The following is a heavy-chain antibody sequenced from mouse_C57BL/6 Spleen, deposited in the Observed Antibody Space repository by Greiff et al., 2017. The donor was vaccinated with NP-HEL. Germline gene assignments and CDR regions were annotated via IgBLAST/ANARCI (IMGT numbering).Heavy chain of an antibody. J-gene: IGHJ2*01. Sequence: EVKLMESGGDLVKPGGSLKLSCAASGFTFSSYGMSWVRQTPDKRLGWVATISSGGSYTYYPDSVKGRFTISRDNAKNTLYLQMSSLKSEDTAMYYCARQNYGSVDYWGKGTTLTVSS. D-gene: IGHD1-1*01. V-gene: IGHV5-6*01. CDR3: ARQNYGSVDY. CDR2: ISSGGSYT. CDR1: GFTFSSYG.